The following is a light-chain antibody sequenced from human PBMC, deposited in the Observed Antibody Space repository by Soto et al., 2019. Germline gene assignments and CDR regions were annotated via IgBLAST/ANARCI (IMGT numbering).Light chain of an antibody. J-gene: IGKJ3*01. CDR3: QQSSGGPPFT. CDR2: GAS. Sequence: DIQMTQAPSSLSASVGDRVTIACRASQSINIFLNWYQQKPGKAPKLLIYGASSLQSGVPSRFSAAGSGTDFNLSITSLQPEDFGTYYCQQSSGGPPFTFGPGTTVDIK. V-gene: IGKV1-39*01. CDR1: QSINIF.